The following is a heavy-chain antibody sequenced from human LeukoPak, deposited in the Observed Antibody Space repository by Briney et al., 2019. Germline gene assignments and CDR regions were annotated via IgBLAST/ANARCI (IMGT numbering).Heavy chain of an antibody. CDR1: GGTFSSYA. V-gene: IGHV1-69*06. J-gene: IGHJ4*02. CDR3: ARGGYDILTGYYFDY. D-gene: IGHD3-9*01. CDR2: IIPIFGTA. Sequence: SVKVSCKASGGTFSSYAISWVRQAPGQGLEWMGGIIPIFGTANYAQKFQGRVTITADKSTSTAYMEQSSLRSEDTAVYYCARGGYDILTGYYFDYWGQGTLVTVSS.